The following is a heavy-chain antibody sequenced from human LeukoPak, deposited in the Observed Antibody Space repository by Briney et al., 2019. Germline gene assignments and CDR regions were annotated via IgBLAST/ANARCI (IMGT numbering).Heavy chain of an antibody. D-gene: IGHD2-15*01. CDR2: IYYSGST. CDR1: GDSINSYY. Sequence: PSETLSLTCTVSGDSINSYYWTWIRQPPGKGLEWIGYIYYSGSTNYNPSLKSRVTISVDTSKNQFSLKLSSVTAADTAVYYCARDGCSGGSCYSRGFDYWGQGTLVTVSS. J-gene: IGHJ4*02. CDR3: ARDGCSGGSCYSRGFDY. V-gene: IGHV4-59*01.